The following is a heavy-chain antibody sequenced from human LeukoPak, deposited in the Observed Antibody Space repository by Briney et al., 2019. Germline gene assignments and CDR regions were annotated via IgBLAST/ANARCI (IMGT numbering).Heavy chain of an antibody. CDR3: AGYCSSTSCYEGGD. J-gene: IGHJ4*02. CDR1: GFTFSSYS. CDR2: ISSSSSYI. V-gene: IGHV3-21*01. D-gene: IGHD2-2*01. Sequence: GGSLRLSCAASGFTFSSYSMNWVRQAPGKGLEWVSSISSSSSYIYYADSVKGRFTISRDNAKNSLYLQMNSLRAEDTAVYYCAGYCSSTSCYEGGDWSQGTLVTVSS.